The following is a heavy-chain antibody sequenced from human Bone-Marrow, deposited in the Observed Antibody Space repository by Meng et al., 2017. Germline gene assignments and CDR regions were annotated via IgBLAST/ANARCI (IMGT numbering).Heavy chain of an antibody. CDR2: IKNDGSEK. Sequence: GESLKISCAASRFIFSNYWMSWVRQAPGKGLEWVANIKNDGSEKFYVESVKGRFIISRDNAENSLYLQMNSLRAEDTAVYYCARAPDMFEVFYYYYYGMDVWGQGTTVTVSS. J-gene: IGHJ6*02. CDR1: RFIFSNYW. V-gene: IGHV3-7*01. D-gene: IGHD3-10*02. CDR3: ARAPDMFEVFYYYYYGMDV.